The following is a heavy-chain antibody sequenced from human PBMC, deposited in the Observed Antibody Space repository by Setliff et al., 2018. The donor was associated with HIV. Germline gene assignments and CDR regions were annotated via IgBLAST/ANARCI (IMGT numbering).Heavy chain of an antibody. D-gene: IGHD3-22*01. V-gene: IGHV4-59*08. CDR2: IYYSGTT. CDR1: GGSISSYY. CDR3: ARLQDSSGYYRY. J-gene: IGHJ4*02. Sequence: SETLSLTCTVSGGSISSYYWTWIRQPPGKGLEWIGYIYYSGTTNYNPSLRSRVTISVDTSKNQFSLKLSSVTAAGTAVYYCARLQDSSGYYRYWGQGTLVTVSS.